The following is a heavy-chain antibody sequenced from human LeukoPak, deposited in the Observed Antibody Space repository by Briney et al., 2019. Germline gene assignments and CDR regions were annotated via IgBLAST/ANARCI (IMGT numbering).Heavy chain of an antibody. Sequence: PGGSLRLSCAASGFTFSSYAMSWVRQAPGKGLEWVSAISGSGGSTYYADSVKGRFTISRDNSKNTLYLQMNSLRAEDTAVYYCAKVPYSSSWQREGWFDPWGQGTLVTVSS. D-gene: IGHD6-13*01. CDR2: ISGSGGST. CDR3: AKVPYSSSWQREGWFDP. J-gene: IGHJ5*02. CDR1: GFTFSSYA. V-gene: IGHV3-23*01.